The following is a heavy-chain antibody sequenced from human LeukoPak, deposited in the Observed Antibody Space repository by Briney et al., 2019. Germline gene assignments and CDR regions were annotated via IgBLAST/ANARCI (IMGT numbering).Heavy chain of an antibody. D-gene: IGHD6-13*01. CDR2: IYPGDSDT. CDR3: VRQSRRAAAGSGVDY. J-gene: IGHJ4*02. V-gene: IGHV5-51*01. CDR1: GYSFTSYW. Sequence: GESLKISCKGSGYSFTSYWIGWVRQMPGKGLEWMGIIYPGDSDTRYSPSFQGQVTISADKSISTAYLQWSTLKASDTAMYYCVRQSRRAAAGSGVDYWGQGTLVTVSS.